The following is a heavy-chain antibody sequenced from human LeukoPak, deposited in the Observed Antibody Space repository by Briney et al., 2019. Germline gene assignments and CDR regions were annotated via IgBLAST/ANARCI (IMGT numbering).Heavy chain of an antibody. CDR2: IIPIFGTA. V-gene: IGHV1-69*01. J-gene: IGHJ4*02. Sequence: SVKVSCKASGGTFSSYAISWVRQAPGQGLEWMGGIIPIFGTANYAQKFQGRVTITADESTSTAYMELSSLRSEDTAVYYCARSRVYLVAVAVFGYWGQGTLVTVSS. D-gene: IGHD6-19*01. CDR1: GGTFSSYA. CDR3: ARSRVYLVAVAVFGY.